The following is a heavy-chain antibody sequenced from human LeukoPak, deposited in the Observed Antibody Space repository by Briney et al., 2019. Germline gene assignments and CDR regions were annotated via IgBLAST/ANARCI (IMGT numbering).Heavy chain of an antibody. CDR2: IYYSGYT. V-gene: IGHV4-59*08. Sequence: SSETLSLTCTVSGGSISSFYWSWVRQPPGKGLEWIGYIYYSGYTNYNPSLKSRVTISVDTSKNQFSLKLSSGTAADTAVYYCARQYTSGYYYFDYWGQGTLVTVSS. D-gene: IGHD3-22*01. CDR1: GGSISSFY. J-gene: IGHJ4*02. CDR3: ARQYTSGYYYFDY.